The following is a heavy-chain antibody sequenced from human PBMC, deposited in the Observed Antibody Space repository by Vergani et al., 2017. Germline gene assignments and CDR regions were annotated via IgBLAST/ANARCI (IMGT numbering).Heavy chain of an antibody. Sequence: QVQLVQSGAEVKKPGSSVKVSCKASGGTFSSYAISWVRQAPGQGLEWMGGIIPIFGTANYAQKFQGRVTITADESTSTAYMALSSLRSEDTAVYYCARCPRYCSSTNCSGGDYWGQGTLVTVSS. CDR1: GGTFSSYA. CDR3: ARCPRYCSSTNCSGGDY. CDR2: IIPIFGTA. J-gene: IGHJ4*02. D-gene: IGHD2-2*01. V-gene: IGHV1-69*12.